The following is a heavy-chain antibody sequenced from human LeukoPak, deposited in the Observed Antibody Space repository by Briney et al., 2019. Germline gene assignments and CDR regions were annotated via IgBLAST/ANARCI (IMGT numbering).Heavy chain of an antibody. Sequence: GGSLRLSCAASGFTFSSYGMHWVRQAPGKGLEWVAFIRYDGSNKYYADSVKGRFTISRDNSKNTLYLQMNSLRAEDTAVYYCAKVNFWSGPTRGYWGQGTLVTVSS. D-gene: IGHD3-3*01. V-gene: IGHV3-30*02. J-gene: IGHJ4*02. CDR2: IRYDGSNK. CDR3: AKVNFWSGPTRGY. CDR1: GFTFSSYG.